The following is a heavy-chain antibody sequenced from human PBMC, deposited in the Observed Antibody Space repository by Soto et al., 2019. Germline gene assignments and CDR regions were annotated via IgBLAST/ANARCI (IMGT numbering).Heavy chain of an antibody. CDR1: GDSVSSDSAA. V-gene: IGHV6-1*01. Sequence: SQTLSLTCAISGDSVSSDSAAWSWIRQSPSRGLEWLGRTYYRSKWYNEYAVSLKSRITINPDTSKNQFSLQLNSVTPEDTAVYYCARARGYFDSCGQRTLVTVS. J-gene: IGHJ4*02. D-gene: IGHD3-10*01. CDR2: TYYRSKWYN. CDR3: ARARGYFDS.